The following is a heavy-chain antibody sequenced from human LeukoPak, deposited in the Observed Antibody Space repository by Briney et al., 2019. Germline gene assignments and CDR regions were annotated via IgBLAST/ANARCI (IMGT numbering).Heavy chain of an antibody. CDR2: MNPNSDNT. D-gene: IGHD3-16*02. Sequence: ASVKVSCKASGYTFTSNDINWVRQATGQGLEWMGWMNPNSDNTGYAQKFQGRVTMTRNTSISTAYMELSSLRSEDTAVYYCARILGDDYVGGSYRPPYFDYWGQGTLVTVSS. CDR3: ARILGDDYVGGSYRPPYFDY. CDR1: GYTFTSND. J-gene: IGHJ4*02. V-gene: IGHV1-8*01.